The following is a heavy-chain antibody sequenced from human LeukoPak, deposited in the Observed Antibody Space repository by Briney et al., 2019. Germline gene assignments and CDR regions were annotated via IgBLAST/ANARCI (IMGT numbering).Heavy chain of an antibody. D-gene: IGHD3-10*01. CDR2: ISGSGGST. Sequence: PGGSLRLSCAASGFTFSSYAMSWVRQAPGKGLEWVSAISGSGGSTYYADSVKGRFTISRDNSKNTLYLQMNSLRAEDTAVYYCAKDRAWFGELISPFDYWGQGTLVTVSS. J-gene: IGHJ4*02. V-gene: IGHV3-23*01. CDR1: GFTFSSYA. CDR3: AKDRAWFGELISPFDY.